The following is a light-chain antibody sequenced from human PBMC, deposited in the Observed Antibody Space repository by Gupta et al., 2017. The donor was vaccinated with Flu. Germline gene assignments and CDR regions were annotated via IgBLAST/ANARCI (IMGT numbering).Light chain of an antibody. CDR3: QQYNNWPPLT. Sequence: ATLSVSPGERATLSCRVSQRVSSNLAWYQQKPGQAPRLLIYGASTRATGIPARFSGSGSGTEFTLTISSLQSEDFAVYYCQQYNNWPPLTFGGGTKVEIK. CDR2: GAS. J-gene: IGKJ4*01. CDR1: QRVSSN. V-gene: IGKV3-15*01.